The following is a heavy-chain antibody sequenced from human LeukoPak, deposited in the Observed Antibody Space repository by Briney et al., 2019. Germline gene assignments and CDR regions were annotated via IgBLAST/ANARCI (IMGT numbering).Heavy chain of an antibody. CDR3: ARNGYGSY. CDR1: GFTFSSDG. CDR2: INQDGSDN. J-gene: IGHJ4*02. Sequence: GGSLRLSCGSSGFTFSSDGMSWVRQAPGKGLEWVASINQDGSDNNYVDSVKGRFTIARDNAKNSLYLQMNSLRVEDTAVYYCARNGYGSYWGQGTLVTVSS. D-gene: IGHD5-12*01. V-gene: IGHV3-7*04.